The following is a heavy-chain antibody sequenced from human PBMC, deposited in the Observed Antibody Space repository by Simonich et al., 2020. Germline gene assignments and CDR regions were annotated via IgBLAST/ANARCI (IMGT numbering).Heavy chain of an antibody. CDR1: GGYFSGYY. Sequence: QVQLQQWGAGLLKPSETLSLTCAVYGGYFSGYYWSWSRQPPGKGLEWIGEINHSEITNYNPSLKSRGTITVDTAKNQFTMKLIAVTAADAAVYYCARRGYYNCGSGYEYFQHWGQGTLVTVSS. D-gene: IGHD3-3*01. CDR2: INHSEIT. J-gene: IGHJ1*01. V-gene: IGHV4-34*01. CDR3: ARRGYYNCGSGYEYFQH.